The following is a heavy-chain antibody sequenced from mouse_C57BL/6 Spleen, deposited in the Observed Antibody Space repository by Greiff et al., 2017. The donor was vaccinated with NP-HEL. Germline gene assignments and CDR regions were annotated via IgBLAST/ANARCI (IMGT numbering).Heavy chain of an antibody. J-gene: IGHJ4*01. CDR1: GYTFTDYY. CDR2: IGPGSGST. Sequence: VKLVESGAELVKPGASVKISCKASGYTFTDYYINWVKQKPGQGLEWIGKIGPGSGSTYYNEKFKGKATLTADKSSSTAYMQLSSLTSEDSAVYFCARYPSYDYDGAMDYWGQGTSVTVSS. V-gene: IGHV1-77*01. D-gene: IGHD2-4*01. CDR3: ARYPSYDYDGAMDY.